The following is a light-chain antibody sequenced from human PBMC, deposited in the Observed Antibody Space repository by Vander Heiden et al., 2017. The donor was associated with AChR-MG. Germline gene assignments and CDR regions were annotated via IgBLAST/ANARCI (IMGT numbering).Light chain of an antibody. Sequence: QSALTQPASVSGSPGQSLTLPCTGTSRDVGGYNYVSWYQQQPGKAPNLMIYEISNRPSGVSNRFAGSKSGNTASLTISGLQAEDEADYYCSSYTSSSTRVFGGGTKLTVL. CDR3: SSYTSSSTRV. CDR2: EIS. V-gene: IGLV2-14*01. J-gene: IGLJ2*01. CDR1: SRDVGGYNY.